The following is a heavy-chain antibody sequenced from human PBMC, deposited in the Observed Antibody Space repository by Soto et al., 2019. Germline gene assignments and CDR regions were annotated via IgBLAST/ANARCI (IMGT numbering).Heavy chain of an antibody. D-gene: IGHD7-27*01. J-gene: IGHJ3*02. Sequence: QLQLQESGPGLVKPSETLSLTCTVSGGSISSSSYYWGWIRQPPGKGLEWIGSIYYSGSTYYNPSLKSRVTISVDTSKNQFSLKLSSVTAADTAVYYCARLPLSNSAFDIWGQGTMVTVSS. CDR3: ARLPLSNSAFDI. CDR2: IYYSGST. V-gene: IGHV4-39*01. CDR1: GGSISSSSYY.